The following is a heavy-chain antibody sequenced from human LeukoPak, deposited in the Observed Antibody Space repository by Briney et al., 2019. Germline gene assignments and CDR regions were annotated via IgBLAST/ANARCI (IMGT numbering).Heavy chain of an antibody. CDR1: GFTFSSYS. D-gene: IGHD2-15*01. J-gene: IGHJ4*02. V-gene: IGHV3-21*01. CDR2: ISGSSSYI. CDR3: ARVGGYCSGGSCDHFDY. Sequence: PGGSLRLSCAASGFTFSSYSMNWVRQAPGKGLEWVSSISGSSSYIYYADSVKGRFTISRDNAKNSLYLQMNSLRAEDTAVYYCARVGGYCSGGSCDHFDYWGQGTLVTVSS.